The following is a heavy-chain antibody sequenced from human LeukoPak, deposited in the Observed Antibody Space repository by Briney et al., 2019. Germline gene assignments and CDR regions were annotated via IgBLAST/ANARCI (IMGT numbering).Heavy chain of an antibody. Sequence: GGSLRLSCAASGFTVSSNYMSWVRQAPGKGLEWVSVIYSGGSTYYADSVKGRFTISRDNSKNTLYLQMNSLRAEDTAVYYCASQRYSSSWYGRWYNYYHYYMDVWGKGTTVTVSS. CDR3: ASQRYSSSWYGRWYNYYHYYMDV. V-gene: IGHV3-53*01. D-gene: IGHD6-13*01. CDR2: IYSGGST. CDR1: GFTVSSNY. J-gene: IGHJ6*03.